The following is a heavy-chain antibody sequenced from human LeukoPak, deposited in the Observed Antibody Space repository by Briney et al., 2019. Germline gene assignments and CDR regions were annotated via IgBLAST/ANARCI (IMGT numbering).Heavy chain of an antibody. CDR1: GGSISSGGFY. CDR2: IHSSGST. V-gene: IGHV4-30-4*01. CDR3: ARERSMVRGISWFDP. Sequence: PSQTLSLTCSVSGGSISSGGFYWSWIRQPPGKGLEWIGYIHSSGSTYYNPSLKSRVFISVDASKSQFSLKVTSVTAADTAVYYCARERSMVRGISWFDPWGQGTLVTVSS. J-gene: IGHJ5*02. D-gene: IGHD3-10*01.